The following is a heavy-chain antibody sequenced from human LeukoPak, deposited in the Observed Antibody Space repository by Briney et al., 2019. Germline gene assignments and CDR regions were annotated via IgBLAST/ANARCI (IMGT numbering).Heavy chain of an antibody. CDR3: AGDLYGDYFDY. J-gene: IGHJ4*02. Sequence: GASVKVSCKASGYTFSRYGMHWVRQAPGQRLEWMGWINAGNENTKYSQKFQGRVSITRDTSASTAYMELSSLTPEDTAVYYCAGDLYGDYFDYWGQGTLVTVSS. V-gene: IGHV1-3*01. D-gene: IGHD3-16*01. CDR1: GYTFSRYG. CDR2: INAGNENT.